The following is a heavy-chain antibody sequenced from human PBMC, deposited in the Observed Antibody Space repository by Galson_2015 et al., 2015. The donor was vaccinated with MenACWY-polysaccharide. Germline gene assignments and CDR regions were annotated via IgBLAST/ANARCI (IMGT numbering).Heavy chain of an antibody. Sequence: SLRLSCAASGFTFTSYAMSWVRQAAGKGLEWVSRISSDGSSTSYADSVKGRFTISRDNAKNTLHLQMNSLRVEDTAVYHCARVQGGYSNDWHHPYYFDYWGQGTLVTVSS. V-gene: IGHV3-74*01. D-gene: IGHD6-13*01. CDR3: ARVQGGYSNDWHHPYYFDY. CDR2: ISSDGSST. J-gene: IGHJ4*02. CDR1: GFTFTSYA.